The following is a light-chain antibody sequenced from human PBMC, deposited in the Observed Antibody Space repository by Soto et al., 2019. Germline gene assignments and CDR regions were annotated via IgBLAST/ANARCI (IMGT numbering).Light chain of an antibody. CDR3: HVWDSSSGQHV. CDR1: NIGSKS. CDR2: DDN. V-gene: IGLV3-21*02. J-gene: IGLJ1*01. Sequence: YELSQPPSVSAAPGQTADITCGGDNIGSKSVHWYQRKAGQAPVLVVFDDNARPSGVPERFSGSKSGNTATLTISRVETGDEADYHCHVWDSSSGQHVFGSGTKVTV.